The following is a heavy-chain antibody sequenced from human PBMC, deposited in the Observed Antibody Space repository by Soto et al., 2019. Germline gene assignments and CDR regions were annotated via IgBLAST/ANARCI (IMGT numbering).Heavy chain of an antibody. J-gene: IGHJ4*02. V-gene: IGHV3-30-3*01. CDR1: GFTFSSYA. CDR2: ISYDGSNK. Sequence: GGSLRLSCAASGFTFSSYAMHWVRQAPGKGLEWVAVISYDGSNKYYADSVKGRFTISRDNSKNTLYLQMNSLRAEDTAVYYCARGGIAAAGTQHGVSQIKGIAVAGTDYWGQGTLVTVSS. CDR3: ARGGIAAAGTQHGVSQIKGIAVAGTDY. D-gene: IGHD6-13*01.